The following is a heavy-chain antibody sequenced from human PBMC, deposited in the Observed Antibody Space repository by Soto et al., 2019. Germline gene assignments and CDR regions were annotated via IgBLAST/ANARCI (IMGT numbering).Heavy chain of an antibody. D-gene: IGHD3-16*01. CDR2: INPDGSDK. V-gene: IGHV3-7*03. CDR1: GLTFSNYW. Sequence: PGGSLRLSCAASGLTFSNYWMNWVRQAPGKGLEWVAKINPDGSDKHYIDPVKGRFTISRDNAQNSVSLQMNSLRAEDTAVYFCLGGSNYDTPWGQGTLVTVSS. CDR3: LGGSNYDTP. J-gene: IGHJ5*02.